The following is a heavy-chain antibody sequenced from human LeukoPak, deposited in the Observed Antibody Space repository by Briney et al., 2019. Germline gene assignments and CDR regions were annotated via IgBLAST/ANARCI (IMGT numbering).Heavy chain of an antibody. J-gene: IGHJ4*02. CDR3: AKSGYNRFDY. V-gene: IGHV3-30*02. Sequence: GGSLRLSCAASGFIFSNYGMHWVRQAPGKGLEWVSFIRYDGSIKHYADSVKGRFTISRDNSKNALYLQMNSLRADDTAVYYCAKSGYNRFDYWGQGTLVTVSS. CDR1: GFIFSNYG. D-gene: IGHD5-24*01. CDR2: IRYDGSIK.